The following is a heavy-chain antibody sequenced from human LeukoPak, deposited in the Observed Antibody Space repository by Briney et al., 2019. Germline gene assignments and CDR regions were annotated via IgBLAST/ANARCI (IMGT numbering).Heavy chain of an antibody. D-gene: IGHD3-22*01. CDR3: ARVSRGVYFDY. Sequence: SETLSLTCTVSGGSISSYYWSWIRQPPGKGLGLIGYIYYSGSTNYNPSLKSRVTISVDTSKNRSSLKLSSVTAADTAVYYCARVSRGVYFDYWGEGTLVTVSS. CDR1: GGSISSYY. CDR2: IYYSGST. V-gene: IGHV4-59*01. J-gene: IGHJ4*02.